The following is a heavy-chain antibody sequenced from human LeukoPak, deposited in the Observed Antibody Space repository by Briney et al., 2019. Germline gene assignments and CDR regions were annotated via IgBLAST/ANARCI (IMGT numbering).Heavy chain of an antibody. D-gene: IGHD5-24*01. Sequence: SETLSLTCAVSGGSISSANYYWNWIRQPPGKGLEWIGYISYSGSTHYNPSLKSRATISADTSKNQFSLKLTSMTAADTAVYHCARGGEGYNYVYWGQGTLVTVSS. CDR3: ARGGEGYNYVY. CDR1: GGSISSANYY. V-gene: IGHV4-30-4*01. CDR2: ISYSGST. J-gene: IGHJ4*02.